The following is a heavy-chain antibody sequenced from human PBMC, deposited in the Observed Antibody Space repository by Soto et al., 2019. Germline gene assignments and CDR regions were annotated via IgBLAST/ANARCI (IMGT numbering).Heavy chain of an antibody. CDR1: GFTFSSYG. J-gene: IGHJ2*01. Sequence: QVQLVESGGGVVQPGRSLRLSCAASGFTFSSYGMHWVRQAPGKGLEWVAVISYDGSNKYYADSVKGRFTISRDNSKNARYLQMNSLRAEYTAVYYCAKGNPSGYYCSLYWYFDLWGRGTLVTVSS. CDR3: AKGNPSGYYCSLYWYFDL. D-gene: IGHD3-22*01. CDR2: ISYDGSNK. V-gene: IGHV3-30*18.